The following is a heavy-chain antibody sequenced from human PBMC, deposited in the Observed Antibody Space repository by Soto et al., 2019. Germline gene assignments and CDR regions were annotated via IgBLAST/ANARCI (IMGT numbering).Heavy chain of an antibody. CDR1: GFTLISYW. CDR3: VRDGGRVGTNTV. Sequence: EMQVVESGGGLVQPGGSLRLSCAASGFTLISYWMAWARQAPGKGLEWVGNIKEDGSESYFVDSVKGRFTISRDNARNLLHLQMNSLRDEDTAMYYCVRDGGRVGTNTVWCRGTMVTVSS. V-gene: IGHV3-7*04. J-gene: IGHJ3*01. CDR2: IKEDGSES. D-gene: IGHD2-15*01.